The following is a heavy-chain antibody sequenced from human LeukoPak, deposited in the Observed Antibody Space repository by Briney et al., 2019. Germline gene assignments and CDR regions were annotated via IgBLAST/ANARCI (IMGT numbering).Heavy chain of an antibody. D-gene: IGHD3/OR15-3a*01. CDR3: ARVRTGRFDY. Sequence: SETLSLTCAVYGGSFSGYYWSWIRQPPGKGLEWIGEINHSGSTNYNPSLKSRVTISVDMSKNQFSLKLSSVTAADTAVYYCARVRTGRFDYWGQGTLVTVSS. CDR1: GGSFSGYY. V-gene: IGHV4-34*01. CDR2: INHSGST. J-gene: IGHJ4*02.